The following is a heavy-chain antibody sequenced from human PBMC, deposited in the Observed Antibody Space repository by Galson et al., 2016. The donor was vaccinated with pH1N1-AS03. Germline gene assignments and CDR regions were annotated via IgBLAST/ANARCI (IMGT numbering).Heavy chain of an antibody. Sequence: TLSLTCSVSGGSIRINHWSWIRQPPGKGLEWLGDIHYSGITDYNPSLKSRVAISVDTSKNQFSLRLSSVTAADTAVYYCARPRRNGYNFDAFDIWGQGTMVTVSS. V-gene: IGHV4-59*08. CDR3: ARPRRNGYNFDAFDI. J-gene: IGHJ3*02. CDR2: IHYSGIT. D-gene: IGHD5-24*01. CDR1: GGSIRINH.